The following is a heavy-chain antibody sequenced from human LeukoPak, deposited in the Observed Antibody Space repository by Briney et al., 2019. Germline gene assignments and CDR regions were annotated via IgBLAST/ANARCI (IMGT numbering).Heavy chain of an antibody. J-gene: IGHJ4*02. CDR1: GLSLRDYS. CDR3: ARGHYDVLAASYKWTPDY. D-gene: IGHD3-9*01. Sequence: GGSLRLSCEVSGLSLRDYSMNWYRLAPGKGLEWVSAIRSDTGDTYYVDSVKGRFTISRDNAKNSLSLQLNSLRVEDTAVYYCARGHYDVLAASYKWTPDYWGQGTLVTVSS. V-gene: IGHV3-21*01. CDR2: IRSDTGDT.